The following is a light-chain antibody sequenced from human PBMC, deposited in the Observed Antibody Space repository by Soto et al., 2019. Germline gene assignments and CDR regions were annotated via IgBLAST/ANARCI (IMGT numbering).Light chain of an antibody. V-gene: IGKV3-15*01. CDR3: QQYYNNIWT. CDR1: QSVRSK. CDR2: GAS. Sequence: EVVMTQSPATLSVSLGERATLSCRASQSVRSKLAWYQQKPGQAPRLLIHGASTRATGIPARFSGSGSGTDFTLTISSLQSEDSAVYYCQQYYNNIWTFGQGTKVEIK. J-gene: IGKJ1*01.